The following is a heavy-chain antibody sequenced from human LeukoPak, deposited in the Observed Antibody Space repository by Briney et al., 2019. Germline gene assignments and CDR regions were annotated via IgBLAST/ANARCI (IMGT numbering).Heavy chain of an antibody. CDR3: ARVIVVVPAGDYYYYGMDV. CDR2: TYYRSKWYN. V-gene: IGHV6-1*01. J-gene: IGHJ6*02. D-gene: IGHD2-2*01. CDR1: GDSVSSNSAA. Sequence: SQTLSLTCALSGDSVSSNSAAWNWIRQSPSRGLEWLGRTYYRSKWYNDYAVSVKSRITINPDTSKNQFSLQLNSVTPEDTAVYYCARVIVVVPAGDYYYYGMDVWGQGTTVTVSS.